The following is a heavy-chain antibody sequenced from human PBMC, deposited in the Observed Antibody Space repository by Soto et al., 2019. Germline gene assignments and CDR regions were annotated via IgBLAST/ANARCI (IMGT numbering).Heavy chain of an antibody. CDR3: ARDPTMVRGKLRAFDI. Sequence: ASVKVSCKASGYTFTSYYIHWVRQAPGQGLEWMGWISAYNGNTNYAQKLQGRVTMTTDTSTSTAYMELRSLRSDDTAVYYCARDPTMVRGKLRAFDIWGQGTMVTVSS. J-gene: IGHJ3*02. CDR2: ISAYNGNT. V-gene: IGHV1-18*04. D-gene: IGHD3-10*01. CDR1: GYTFTSYY.